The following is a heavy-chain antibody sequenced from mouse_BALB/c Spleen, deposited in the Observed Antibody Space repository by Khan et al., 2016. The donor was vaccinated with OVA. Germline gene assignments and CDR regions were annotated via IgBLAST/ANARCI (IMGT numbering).Heavy chain of an antibody. Sequence: EVQLQESGPSLVKPSQTLSLTCSVTGDSITSGYWSWIRKFPGNKLEYMGYMIYSGNTYYNPSLKSRISITRHTSKTQYYLQLNSVTPEDTATYYWARSPYRYAFAYWGQGTLVTVSA. J-gene: IGHJ3*01. D-gene: IGHD2-14*01. CDR1: GDSITSGY. CDR2: MIYSGNT. CDR3: ARSPYRYAFAY. V-gene: IGHV3-8*02.